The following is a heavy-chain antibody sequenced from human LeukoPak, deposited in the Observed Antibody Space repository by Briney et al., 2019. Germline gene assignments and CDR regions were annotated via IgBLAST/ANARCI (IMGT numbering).Heavy chain of an antibody. Sequence: SETLSLTCAVSGYSISSGYYWGWIRQPPGKGLEWIGSIYHSGSTYYNPSLKSRVTISVDTSKNQFSLKLSSVTAADTAVYYCARRPPIDSSGYYYFDYWGQGTLVTVSS. CDR3: ARRPPIDSSGYYYFDY. D-gene: IGHD3-22*01. V-gene: IGHV4-38-2*01. CDR2: IYHSGST. CDR1: GYSISSGYY. J-gene: IGHJ4*02.